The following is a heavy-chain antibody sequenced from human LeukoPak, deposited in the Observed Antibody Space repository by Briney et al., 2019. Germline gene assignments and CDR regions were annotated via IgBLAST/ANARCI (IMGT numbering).Heavy chain of an antibody. D-gene: IGHD3-9*01. CDR1: GGSVSSGTYY. CDR3: ARAPWILTGEDRPVNWFDP. CDR2: IYISGST. J-gene: IGHJ5*02. V-gene: IGHV4-61*02. Sequence: PSETLSLTCTVSGGSVSSGTYYWRWIRQPAGKGLEWIARIYISGSTNYNPSLKSRVTISVDTSKNQFSLQLRCVTAADTAVYYCARAPWILTGEDRPVNWFDPWGQGTLVTVSS.